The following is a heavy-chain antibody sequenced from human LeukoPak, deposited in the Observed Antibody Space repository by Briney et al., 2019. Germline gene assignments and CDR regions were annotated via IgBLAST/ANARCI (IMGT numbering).Heavy chain of an antibody. CDR3: AKDRRLYFYNEMEV. V-gene: IGHV3-30*18. CDR2: ISFDGHNQ. D-gene: IGHD3-10*01. CDR1: GFTFSSYG. J-gene: IGHJ6*02. Sequence: GGSLRLSCAASGFTFSSYGMHWVRQAPGKGLEWVAIISFDGHNQYYGDFVEGRFTTTRDKSKNSVYLDMSSLRPEDTAVYYCAKDRRLYFYNEMEVWGQGTTVTVSS.